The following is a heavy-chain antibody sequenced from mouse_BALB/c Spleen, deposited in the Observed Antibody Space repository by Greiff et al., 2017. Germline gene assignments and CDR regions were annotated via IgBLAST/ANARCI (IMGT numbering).Heavy chain of an antibody. CDR2: IDPANGNT. Sequence: EVKLVESGAELVKPGASVKLSCTASGFNIKDTYMHWVKQRPEQGLEWIGRIDPANGNTKYDPKFQGKATITADTSSNTAYLQLSSLTSEDTAVYYCARGDGYYGWYFDVWGAGTTVTVSS. V-gene: IGHV14-3*02. J-gene: IGHJ1*01. CDR3: ARGDGYYGWYFDV. CDR1: GFNIKDTY. D-gene: IGHD2-3*01.